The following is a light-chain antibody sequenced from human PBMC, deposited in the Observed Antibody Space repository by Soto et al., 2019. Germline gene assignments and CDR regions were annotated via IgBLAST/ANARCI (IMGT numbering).Light chain of an antibody. V-gene: IGLV1-51*01. CDR3: ATWDDSLSAVV. J-gene: IGLJ2*01. CDR2: ENN. Sequence: QYVLTQPPSLSAAPGQKVTITCSGSSSNIVSNYVSWYQHLPGTGPKFLIYENNKRAPGIPDRFSASKSGMSATLDITGLQTGDEARYYCATWDDSLSAVVFGGGTKLTVL. CDR1: SSNIVSNY.